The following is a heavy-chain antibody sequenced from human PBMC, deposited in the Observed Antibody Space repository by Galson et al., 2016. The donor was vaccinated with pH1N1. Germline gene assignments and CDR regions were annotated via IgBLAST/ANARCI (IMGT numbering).Heavy chain of an antibody. J-gene: IGHJ4*02. Sequence: SPRLSCAASGFTFNSFAMSWVRQAPGKGLEWVSSISATGGSSYYTDSVKGRFTNSRHSSMKTVYLQMNSLRPDDTAVYYCAKDASSQVHNSGSFDYWGQGILVTVSS. V-gene: IGHV3-23*01. CDR3: AKDASSQVHNSGSFDY. D-gene: IGHD3-10*01. CDR1: GFTFNSFA. CDR2: ISATGGSS.